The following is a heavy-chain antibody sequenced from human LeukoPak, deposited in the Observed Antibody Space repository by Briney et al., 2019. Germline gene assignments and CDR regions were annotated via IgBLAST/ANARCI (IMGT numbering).Heavy chain of an antibody. Sequence: PGGSLRLSCTGSGFTFRSYGMHWVRQAPGKGLEWVAYTRDDASKTWYGGSVKGRFTISRDNSKNTLYLHMNSVRGEDTAMYYCANGDCRGGWCSSGAHWGQGTLVTVSS. CDR3: ANGDCRGGWCSSGAH. CDR2: TRDDASKT. V-gene: IGHV3-30*02. J-gene: IGHJ4*02. D-gene: IGHD2-15*01. CDR1: GFTFRSYG.